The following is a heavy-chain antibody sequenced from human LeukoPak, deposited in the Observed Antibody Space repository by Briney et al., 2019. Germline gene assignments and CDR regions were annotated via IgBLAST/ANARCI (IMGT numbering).Heavy chain of an antibody. CDR2: ISGSGGST. V-gene: IGHV3-23*01. Sequence: PGGSLRLSCAASGFTFSSYAMSWVRQAPGKGLEWVSAISGSGGSTYYADSVKGRFTISRDNAKNTLYLQMNSLRAEDTAVYYCARGDIAVADTFPFDYWGQGTLVTVSS. CDR3: ARGDIAVADTFPFDY. CDR1: GFTFSSYA. D-gene: IGHD6-19*01. J-gene: IGHJ4*02.